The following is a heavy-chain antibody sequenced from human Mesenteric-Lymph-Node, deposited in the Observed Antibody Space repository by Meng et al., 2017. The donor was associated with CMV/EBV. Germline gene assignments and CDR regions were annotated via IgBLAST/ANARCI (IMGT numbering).Heavy chain of an antibody. CDR2: ISSSSSYI. Sequence: GESLKISCAASGFTFSSYAMHWVRQAPGKGLEWVSSISSSSSYIYYADSVKGRFTISRDNAKNSLYLQMNSLRAEDTAVYYCARAGSTVTPLYYFDYWGQGTLVTVSS. J-gene: IGHJ4*02. V-gene: IGHV3-21*01. CDR3: ARAGSTVTPLYYFDY. D-gene: IGHD4-11*01. CDR1: GFTFSSYA.